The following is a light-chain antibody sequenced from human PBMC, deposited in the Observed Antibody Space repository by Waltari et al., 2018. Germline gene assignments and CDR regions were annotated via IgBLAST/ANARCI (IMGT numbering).Light chain of an antibody. J-gene: IGKJ2*01. Sequence: DIVMTQSPDSLAVSLGERVTINCRSSQNLLYNSDNKDYLAWFQQKPGQPPKLRIYWASTRESGVPDRFSGSRSGTEFTLTISSLQAADVAVYYCQQCYSTPYTFGQGTKLEIK. CDR1: QNLLYNSDNKDY. V-gene: IGKV4-1*01. CDR2: WAS. CDR3: QQCYSTPYT.